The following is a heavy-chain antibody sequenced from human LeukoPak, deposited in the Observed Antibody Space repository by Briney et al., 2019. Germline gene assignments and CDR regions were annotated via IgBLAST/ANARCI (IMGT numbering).Heavy chain of an antibody. CDR1: GGSFSGYY. CDR3: ARPRTIFDAFDI. V-gene: IGHV4-34*01. Sequence: SETLSLTCAVYGGSFSGYYWSWIRQPPGKGLEWIGEINHSGNTNYNPSLKSRVTISVDTSKNQSSLKLSSVTAADTAVYYCARPRTIFDAFDIWGQGTMVTVSS. D-gene: IGHD3-3*01. CDR2: INHSGNT. J-gene: IGHJ3*02.